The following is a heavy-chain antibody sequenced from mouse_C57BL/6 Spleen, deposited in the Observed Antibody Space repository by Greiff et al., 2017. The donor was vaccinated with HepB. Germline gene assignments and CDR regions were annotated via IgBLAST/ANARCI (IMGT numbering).Heavy chain of an antibody. CDR3: ARWDELRPYWYFDV. CDR1: GYTFTSYW. J-gene: IGHJ1*03. V-gene: IGHV1-55*01. D-gene: IGHD1-2*01. CDR2: IYPGSGST. Sequence: QVQLKQPGAELVKPGASVKMSCKASGYTFTSYWITWVKQRPGQGLEWIGDIYPGSGSTNYNEKFKSKATLTVDTSSSTAYMQLSSLTSEDSAVYYCARWDELRPYWYFDVWGTGTTVTVSS.